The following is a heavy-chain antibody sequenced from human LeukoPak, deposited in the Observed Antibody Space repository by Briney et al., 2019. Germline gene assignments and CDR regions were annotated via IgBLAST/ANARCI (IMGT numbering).Heavy chain of an antibody. J-gene: IGHJ4*02. D-gene: IGHD6-19*01. V-gene: IGHV1-2*02. CDR2: INPNSGGT. CDR3: AREEVGRSSGWFSVFDY. CDR1: GYTFTGYY. Sequence: ASVKVSCKASGYTFTGYYMHWVRQAPGQGLEWMGWINPNSGGTNYAQKFQGRVTMTRDTSISTAYMELSRLRSDDTAVYYCAREEVGRSSGWFSVFDYWGQGTLVTVSS.